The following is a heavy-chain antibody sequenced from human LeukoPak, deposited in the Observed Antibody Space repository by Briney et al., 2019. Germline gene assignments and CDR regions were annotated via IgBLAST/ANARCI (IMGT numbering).Heavy chain of an antibody. V-gene: IGHV3-74*01. Sequence: GGSLRLSCATSGSAFSIYWMLWVRQAPGKGLVWVSRSGDGSTTTYADSVKGRFTISRDNTKNILYLEMNSLRAEDTAIYYCARSQFDYWGQGILVTVSS. CDR2: SGDGSTT. J-gene: IGHJ4*02. CDR3: ARSQFDY. CDR1: GSAFSIYW.